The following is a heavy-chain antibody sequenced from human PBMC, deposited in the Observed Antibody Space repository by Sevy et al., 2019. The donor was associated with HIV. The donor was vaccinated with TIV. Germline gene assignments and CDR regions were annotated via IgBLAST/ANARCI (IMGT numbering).Heavy chain of an antibody. V-gene: IGHV3-23*01. J-gene: IGHJ6*02. D-gene: IGHD1-20*01. CDR1: GFTFSSYA. CDR2: ISGSGGST. Sequence: GGSLRLSCAASGFTFSSYAMSWVRQAPGKGLEWVSAISGSGGSTYYADSVKGRFTISRDNSKNMLYLQMNSLRAEDTAVYYCAKFMKVGGITGSPYYYGMDVWGQGTTVTVSS. CDR3: AKFMKVGGITGSPYYYGMDV.